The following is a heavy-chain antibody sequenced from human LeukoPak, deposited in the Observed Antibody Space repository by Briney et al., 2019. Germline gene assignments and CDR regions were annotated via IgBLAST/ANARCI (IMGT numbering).Heavy chain of an antibody. V-gene: IGHV6-1*01. J-gene: IGHJ4*02. CDR1: GDSVASKTAG. D-gene: IGHD4-23*01. Sequence: SQTLSLTCAISGDSVASKTAGWNWIRQSPSRGLEWLGRTYYRSKWYNDDAVSVKGRITINPDTAKNQFSLKLSSVTAADTAVYYCARVLKGGNSGAQFWGQGILVTVSS. CDR3: ARVLKGGNSGAQF. CDR2: TYYRSKWYN.